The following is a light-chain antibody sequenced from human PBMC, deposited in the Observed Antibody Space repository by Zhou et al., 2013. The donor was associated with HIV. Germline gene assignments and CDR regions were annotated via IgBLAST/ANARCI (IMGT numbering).Light chain of an antibody. V-gene: IGKV1-5*03. J-gene: IGKJ5*01. Sequence: DIQMTQSPSTLSASVGDSVTISCRASQSIGSWLAWYQQKPGKAPKLLMYKTSVLESGVPSRFSGRGSGTEFTLSINSLQPDDFATYYCQQYEIFPLTFGQGTRLDIK. CDR3: QQYEIFPLT. CDR1: QSIGSW. CDR2: KTS.